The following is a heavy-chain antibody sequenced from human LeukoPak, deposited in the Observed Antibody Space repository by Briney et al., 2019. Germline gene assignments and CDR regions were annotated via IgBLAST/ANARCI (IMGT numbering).Heavy chain of an antibody. CDR2: ISSSSSTI. CDR1: GFTFSSYS. D-gene: IGHD3-16*02. Sequence: GGSLRLSCAASGFTFSSYSMNWVRQAPGKGLEWVSYISSSSSTIYYADSVKGRFTISRDNAKNSLYLQMNSLRAEDTAVYYCARGVIRAVPVLGYWGQGTLVTVSS. J-gene: IGHJ4*02. V-gene: IGHV3-48*04. CDR3: ARGVIRAVPVLGY.